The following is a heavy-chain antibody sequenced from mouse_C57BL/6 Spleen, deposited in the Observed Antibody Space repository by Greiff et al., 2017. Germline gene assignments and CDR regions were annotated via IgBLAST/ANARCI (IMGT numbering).Heavy chain of an antibody. CDR2: ISDGGSYT. D-gene: IGHD1-1*01. J-gene: IGHJ2*01. V-gene: IGHV5-4*01. CDR1: GFTFSSYA. CDR3: ARGSSYLDY. Sequence: EVHLVESGGGLVKPGGSLKLSCAASGFTFSSYAMSWVRQTPEKRLEWVATISDGGSYTYYPDNVKGRFTISRDNAKTNLYLQMSHLKSEDTAMYYVARGSSYLDYWGQGTTLTVSS.